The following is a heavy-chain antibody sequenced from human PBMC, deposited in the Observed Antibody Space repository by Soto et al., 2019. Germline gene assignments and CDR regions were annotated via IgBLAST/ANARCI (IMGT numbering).Heavy chain of an antibody. D-gene: IGHD2-21*01. CDR3: AGASVIAVDY. CDR2: ISSSGSTI. V-gene: IGHV3-11*01. J-gene: IGHJ4*02. CDR1: GFTFSDYY. Sequence: GVSLRLSFAASGFTFSDYYMSWIRQAPGKGLEWVSYISSSGSTIYYADSVKGRFTISRDNAKNSLYLQMNSLRAEDTAVYYCAGASVIAVDYWGQGTLVTVSS.